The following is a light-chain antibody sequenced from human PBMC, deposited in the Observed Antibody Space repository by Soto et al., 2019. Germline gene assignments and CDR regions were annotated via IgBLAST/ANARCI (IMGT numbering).Light chain of an antibody. CDR1: QSLLHSNGYNY. CDR3: MQALQTPLT. Sequence: DIVMTQSPLSLPVTPGEPASISCRSSQSLLHSNGYNYLDWYLQKPGQSPQVLIYMGSIRASVVPDRFSGSGSGTDFTLKISRVEAEDVGIYYCMQALQTPLTFGGGTKVEIK. J-gene: IGKJ4*01. CDR2: MGS. V-gene: IGKV2-28*01.